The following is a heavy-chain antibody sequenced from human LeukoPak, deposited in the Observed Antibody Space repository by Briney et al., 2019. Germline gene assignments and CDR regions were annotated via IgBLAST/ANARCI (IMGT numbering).Heavy chain of an antibody. J-gene: IGHJ5*02. Sequence: SETLSLTCTVSGGSISSSSYYWGWIRQPPGKGLEWIGSIYYSGSTYYNPSLKSRVTISVDTSKNQFSLKLSSVTAADTAVYYCARAGYSSGWYGRFDPWGQGTLVTVSS. V-gene: IGHV4-39*07. D-gene: IGHD6-19*01. CDR3: ARAGYSSGWYGRFDP. CDR1: GGSISSSSYY. CDR2: IYYSGST.